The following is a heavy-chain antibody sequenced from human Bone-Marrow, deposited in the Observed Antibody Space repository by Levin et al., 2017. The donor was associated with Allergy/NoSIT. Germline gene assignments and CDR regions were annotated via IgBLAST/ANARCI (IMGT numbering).Heavy chain of an antibody. Sequence: SCAASGFSFGEHAMGWFRQAPGKGREWVGFITRIFYCGKTQYAASGKGRFSISRSESKSIVYLQMTRLRSEDPGEYYCTRLHCGGDYYSANWFSDLWGRGTPVTVSS. V-gene: IGHV3-49*03. CDR1: GFSFGEHA. D-gene: IGHD2-21*02. CDR2: ITRIFYCGKT. J-gene: IGHJ2*01. CDR3: TRLHCGGDYYSANWFSDL.